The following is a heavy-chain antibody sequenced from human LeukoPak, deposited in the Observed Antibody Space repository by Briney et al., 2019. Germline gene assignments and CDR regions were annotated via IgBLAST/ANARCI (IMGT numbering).Heavy chain of an antibody. J-gene: IGHJ3*02. CDR3: ARDRYDILTGYYNQHAFDI. Sequence: PGRSLRLSCAASGFTFSSHAMHWVRQAPGKGLEWVVAISYDGTNKYYADSVKGRFTISRDNSKNTLYLQMNSLRAEDTAVYYCARDRYDILTGYYNQHAFDIWGQGTMVTVSS. CDR2: ISYDGTNK. D-gene: IGHD3-9*01. V-gene: IGHV3-30-3*01. CDR1: GFTFSSHA.